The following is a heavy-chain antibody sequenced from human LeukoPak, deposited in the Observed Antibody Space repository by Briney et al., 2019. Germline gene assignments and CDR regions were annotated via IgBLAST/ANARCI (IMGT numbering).Heavy chain of an antibody. CDR3: ARDTGGSSSWYPPDY. D-gene: IGHD6-13*01. V-gene: IGHV1-69*04. Sequence: ATVKVSCKASGGTFSSYAISWVRQAPGHGLKWLGRIIPILGIANYAQKFQGRVTIPADKSPSTAYMELSSLRSEDTAVYYCARDTGGSSSWYPPDYWGQGTLVTVS. CDR1: GGTFSSYA. J-gene: IGHJ4*02. CDR2: IIPILGIA.